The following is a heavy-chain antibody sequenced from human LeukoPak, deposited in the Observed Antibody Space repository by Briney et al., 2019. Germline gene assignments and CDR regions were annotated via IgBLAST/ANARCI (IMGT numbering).Heavy chain of an antibody. V-gene: IGHV1-46*04. Sequence: PGGSVRVSCKASGYTFTSYYMHWVRQAPGQGLEWVGVINPSGGSTNYAETLEGRVTITRNNSKSTAYMEMNSLRSEDTAVYYCARGRRLRNYYYYYMDFWGKGTTVTISS. CDR1: GYTFTSYY. D-gene: IGHD5-12*01. CDR2: INPSGGST. CDR3: ARGRRLRNYYYYYMDF. J-gene: IGHJ6*03.